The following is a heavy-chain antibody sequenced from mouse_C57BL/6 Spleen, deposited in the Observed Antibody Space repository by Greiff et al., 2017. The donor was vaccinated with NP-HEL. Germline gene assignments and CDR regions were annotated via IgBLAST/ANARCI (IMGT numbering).Heavy chain of an antibody. Sequence: VQLQQPGTELVKPGASVKLSCKASGYTFTSYWMHWVKQRPGQGLEWIGNINPSNGGTNYNEKFKSKATMTVDKSSNTAYMQLSSLTSEDSAVYYCARGAYDGYYGDYYAMDYWGQGTSVTVSS. D-gene: IGHD2-3*01. J-gene: IGHJ4*01. CDR3: ARGAYDGYYGDYYAMDY. CDR2: INPSNGGT. V-gene: IGHV1-53*01. CDR1: GYTFTSYW.